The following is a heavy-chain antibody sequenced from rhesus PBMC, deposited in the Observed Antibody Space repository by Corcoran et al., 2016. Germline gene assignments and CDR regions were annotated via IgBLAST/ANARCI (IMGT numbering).Heavy chain of an antibody. Sequence: QVQLAQSGAEVKKPGSSVKVSCTASGSIFPYYHLPCRRQAPREGLEGMGWINPDNGNTKSAQRFQGRVTMTRDTSTNTAYLELNSLRSEDTAVYYCGRGAEIDSWGQGVLVTVSS. CDR2: INPDNGNT. CDR3: GRGAEIDS. V-gene: IGHV1S2*01. D-gene: IGHD1-44*01. CDR1: GSIFPYYH. J-gene: IGHJ4*01.